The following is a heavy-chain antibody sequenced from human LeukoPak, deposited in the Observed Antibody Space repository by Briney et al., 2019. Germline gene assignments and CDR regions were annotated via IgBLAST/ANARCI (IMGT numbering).Heavy chain of an antibody. CDR1: GYTFTGYY. Sequence: SVKVSCKASGYTFTGYYIHWVRQAPGQGLEWMGGIIPIFGIANYAQKFQDRVTITADKSTSTAYMELRSLRSDDTAVYYCARDLRYSSSWYLGFYWGQGTLVTVSS. CDR3: ARDLRYSSSWYLGFY. J-gene: IGHJ4*02. D-gene: IGHD6-13*01. V-gene: IGHV1-69*10. CDR2: IIPIFGIA.